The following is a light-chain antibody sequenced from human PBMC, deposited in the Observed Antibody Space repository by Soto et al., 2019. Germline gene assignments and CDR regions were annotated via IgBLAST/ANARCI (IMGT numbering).Light chain of an antibody. CDR3: NSFTTSSTGV. Sequence: QLVLTQPASVSGSPGQSITISCTGTSSDIGVYKYVSWYQQHPGKAPKLMIYEVGKRPSGVSNRFSGSKSGNTASLTISGLQAEDEADYYCNSFTTSSTGVFGGGTKLTVL. V-gene: IGLV2-14*01. CDR2: EVG. J-gene: IGLJ2*01. CDR1: SSDIGVYKY.